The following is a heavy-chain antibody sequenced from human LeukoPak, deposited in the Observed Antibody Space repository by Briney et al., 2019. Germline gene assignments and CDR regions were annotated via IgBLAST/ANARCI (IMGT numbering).Heavy chain of an antibody. CDR3: ARLLWFGELFLGRFDP. CDR2: IYYSGST. Sequence: SQTLSLTCTVSGGSISSGGYYWSWIRQHPGKGLEWGGCIYYSGSTYYNPSLKSRVTISVDTSKNQFSLKLSSVTAADTAVYYCARLLWFGELFLGRFDPWGQGTLVTVSS. J-gene: IGHJ5*02. CDR1: GGSISSGGYY. D-gene: IGHD3-10*01. V-gene: IGHV4-31*03.